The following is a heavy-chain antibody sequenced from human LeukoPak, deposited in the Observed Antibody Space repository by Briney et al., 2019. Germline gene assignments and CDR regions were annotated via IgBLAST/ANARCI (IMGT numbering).Heavy chain of an antibody. Sequence: SETLSLTCAVYGGSFSGYYWSWIRQPPGKGLEWIGEINHSGSTNYNPSLKSRVTISVDTSKNQFSLKLGSVTAADTAVYYCARGKSYCSGGSCYETMIDYWGQGTLVTVSS. CDR2: INHSGST. J-gene: IGHJ4*02. V-gene: IGHV4-34*01. CDR3: ARGKSYCSGGSCYETMIDY. CDR1: GGSFSGYY. D-gene: IGHD2-15*01.